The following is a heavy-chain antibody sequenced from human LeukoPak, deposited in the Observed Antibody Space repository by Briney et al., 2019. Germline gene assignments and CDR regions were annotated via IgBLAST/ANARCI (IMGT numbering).Heavy chain of an antibody. CDR1: GFTFSRFE. Sequence: GGSLRLSCVASGFTFSRFEMNWVRQAPGEGLEWISHISRGTYIAYADSVKGRFSISRDNSKNSLYLQMNSLRAEDTAVYYCAKCILTGYYKGYMDVWGKGTTVTISS. CDR2: ISRGTYI. CDR3: AKCILTGYYKGYMDV. D-gene: IGHD3-9*01. V-gene: IGHV3-48*03. J-gene: IGHJ6*03.